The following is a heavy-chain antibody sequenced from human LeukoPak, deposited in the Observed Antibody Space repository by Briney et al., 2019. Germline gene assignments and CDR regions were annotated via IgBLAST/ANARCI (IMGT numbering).Heavy chain of an antibody. Sequence: GGTLRLSCAASGFTFSSYGMNWVRQAPGKGLEWVSAISGSGGSTYYADSVKGRFTISRDNSKITLYLQMNSLRAEDTAVYYCARTLAYCGGDCSFDYWGQGTLVTVSS. V-gene: IGHV3-23*01. J-gene: IGHJ4*02. CDR3: ARTLAYCGGDCSFDY. CDR2: ISGSGGST. CDR1: GFTFSSYG. D-gene: IGHD2-21*02.